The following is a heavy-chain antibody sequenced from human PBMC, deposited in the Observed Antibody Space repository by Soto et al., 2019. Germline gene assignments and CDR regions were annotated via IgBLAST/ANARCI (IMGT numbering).Heavy chain of an antibody. CDR2: ISSSSSYI. D-gene: IGHD4-17*01. CDR1: GFTFSSYS. Sequence: EVQLVESGGGLVKPGGSLRLSCAASGFTFSSYSMNWVRQAPGKGLEWVSSISSSSSYIYYADSVKGRFTISRDNAKNSLYLQMNSLRAEDTAVYYCAQSPHGYGDYGYNWFDPWGQGTLVTVSS. CDR3: AQSPHGYGDYGYNWFDP. J-gene: IGHJ5*02. V-gene: IGHV3-21*01.